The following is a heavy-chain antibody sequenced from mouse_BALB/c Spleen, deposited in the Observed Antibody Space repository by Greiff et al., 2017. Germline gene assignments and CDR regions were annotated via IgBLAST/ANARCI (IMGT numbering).Heavy chain of an antibody. CDR1: GFTFSNYW. CDR3: TRVRYDVGLAY. J-gene: IGHJ3*01. V-gene: IGHV6-6*02. Sequence: EVQGAESGGGLVQPGGSMKLSCVASGFTFSNYWMNWVRQSPEKGLEWVAEIRLKSNNYATHYAESVKGRFTISRDDSKSSVYLQMNNLRAEDTGIYYCTRVRYDVGLAYWGQGTLVTVSA. CDR2: IRLKSNNYAT. D-gene: IGHD2-14*01.